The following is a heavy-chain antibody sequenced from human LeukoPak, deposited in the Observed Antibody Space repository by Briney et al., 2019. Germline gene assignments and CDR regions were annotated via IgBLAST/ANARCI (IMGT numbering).Heavy chain of an antibody. V-gene: IGHV1-2*02. D-gene: IGHD3-22*01. CDR1: GYTFTGYY. CDR2: INPNSGGT. CDR3: ARGIGSIYYDSSGYDDWFDP. Sequence: ASVKVSCKASGYTFTGYYMHWVRQAPGQGLEWMGWINPNSGGTNYAQKFQGRVTMTRDTSISTAYMELSRLRSDDTAVNYCARGIGSIYYDSSGYDDWFDPWGQGTLVTVSS. J-gene: IGHJ5*02.